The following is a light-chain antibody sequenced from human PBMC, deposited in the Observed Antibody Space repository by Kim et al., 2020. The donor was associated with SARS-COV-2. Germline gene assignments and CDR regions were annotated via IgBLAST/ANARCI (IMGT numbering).Light chain of an antibody. CDR1: SSNIGAGYD. V-gene: IGLV1-40*01. J-gene: IGLJ1*01. CDR2: GNN. Sequence: QSVLTQPPSVSGAPGQRVTISCTGSSSNIGAGYDVHWYQQLPGTAPKLLIYGNNNRPSGVPDRFSGSKSGTSASLAITGLQAEDGADYYCQSYDNSLSVLYVFGTGTKVTVL. CDR3: QSYDNSLSVLYV.